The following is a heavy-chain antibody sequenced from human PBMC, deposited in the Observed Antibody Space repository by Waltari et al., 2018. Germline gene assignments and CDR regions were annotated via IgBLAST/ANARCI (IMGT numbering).Heavy chain of an antibody. V-gene: IGHV3-7*01. CDR1: GFTFSSYW. CDR2: IKQDGSEK. CDR3: ASLYGGYVFDY. Sequence: EVQLVESGGGLVQPGGSLRLSCAASGFTFSSYWMSWVRQAPGKGLEWGANIKQDGSEKYYVDSVKGRFTISRDNAKNSLYLQMNSLRAEDTAVYYCASLYGGYVFDYWGQGTLVTVSS. J-gene: IGHJ4*02. D-gene: IGHD5-12*01.